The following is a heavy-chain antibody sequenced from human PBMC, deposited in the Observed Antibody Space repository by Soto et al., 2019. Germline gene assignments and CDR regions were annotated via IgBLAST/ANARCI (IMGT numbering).Heavy chain of an antibody. CDR1: GYSFTSYW. D-gene: IGHD3-3*01. J-gene: IGHJ4*02. CDR3: AMSDRFQRFDS. Sequence: GESLKIFCKGSGYSFTSYWIGWVRQMPGKGLEWMGIIYPGDSDTRYSPSFQGQVTISADKSISTAYLHWSSLKASDTAMYYCAMSDRFQRFDSWGQGTLVTVSS. CDR2: IYPGDSDT. V-gene: IGHV5-51*01.